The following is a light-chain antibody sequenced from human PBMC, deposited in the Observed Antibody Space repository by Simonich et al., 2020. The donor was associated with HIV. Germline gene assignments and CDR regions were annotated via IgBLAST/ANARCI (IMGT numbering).Light chain of an antibody. J-gene: IGKJ1*01. CDR2: KAS. Sequence: AIQLTQSPSSLSASVGDRVTITCRASQGISSALAWYQQKPGKAPKLLIYKASNLESGVPSRFSGSGSGTEFTLTISSLQPDDFATYYCQQYNRYWTFGQGTKVEIK. V-gene: IGKV1-13*02. CDR1: QGISSA. CDR3: QQYNRYWT.